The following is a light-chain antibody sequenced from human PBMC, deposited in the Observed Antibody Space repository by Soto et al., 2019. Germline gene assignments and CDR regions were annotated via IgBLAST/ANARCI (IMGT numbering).Light chain of an antibody. V-gene: IGLV2-23*01. CDR2: EGS. J-gene: IGLJ2*01. Sequence: QSALTQPASVSGSPGQSITISCTGTSSDVGSYNLVSWYQQHPGKAPKLMIYEGSKRPSGVSNRFSGSKSGNTASLTISGRQAEDEADYYCCSHAGSSLFGGGTKLTVL. CDR1: SSDVGSYNL. CDR3: CSHAGSSL.